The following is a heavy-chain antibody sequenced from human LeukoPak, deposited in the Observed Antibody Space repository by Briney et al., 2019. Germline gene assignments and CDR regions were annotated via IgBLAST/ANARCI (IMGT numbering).Heavy chain of an antibody. V-gene: IGHV1-2*06. CDR1: GYTFTAYY. CDR2: INPNSGGT. J-gene: IGHJ5*02. D-gene: IGHD6-25*01. Sequence: ASVKVSRKASGYTFTAYYIHWVRQAPGQGLEWVGRINPNSGGTNSAQRFQGRVAMTRDTSINTAYLELSSLTSDDTAVYYCAREGHSSGEFDPWGQGTLVIVSS. CDR3: AREGHSSGEFDP.